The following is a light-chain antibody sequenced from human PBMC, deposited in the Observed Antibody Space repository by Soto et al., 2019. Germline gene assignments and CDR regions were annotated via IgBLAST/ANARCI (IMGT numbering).Light chain of an antibody. CDR2: KAS. Sequence: DIQMTQSPSTLSASVGDRVTITCRASENIGAWLAWYQQKPGKAPKLLIYKASSLESGVPSRFSGGGSGTEFTLTISSLQPDDFATYYCQQYHIYSWTFGQGTK. CDR3: QQYHIYSWT. CDR1: ENIGAW. V-gene: IGKV1-5*03. J-gene: IGKJ1*01.